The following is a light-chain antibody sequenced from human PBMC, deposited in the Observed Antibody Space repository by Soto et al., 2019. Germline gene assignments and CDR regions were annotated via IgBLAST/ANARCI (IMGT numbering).Light chain of an antibody. CDR1: QGISNY. J-gene: IGKJ1*01. Sequence: DIQMTQSPSSLSASIGDRVTITCRASQGISNYLAWYQQKPGKVPKLLIYAASTLQSGVPSRFSGSGSGTDFTLTISRLQPEDVATYYCQKYLSALWTFGQGTKVEIK. CDR2: AAS. CDR3: QKYLSALWT. V-gene: IGKV1-27*01.